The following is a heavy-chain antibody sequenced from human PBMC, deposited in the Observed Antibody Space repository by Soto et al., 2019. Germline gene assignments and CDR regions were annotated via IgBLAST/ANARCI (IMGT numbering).Heavy chain of an antibody. CDR2: INPNSGGT. CDR3: ARGITMVRGVLLDAFDI. Sequence: ASVNVCCKSPGYTFTSYDLNSVRHAPGQGLEWMGWINPNSGGTNYAQKFQGWVTMTRDTSISTAYMELSRLRSDDTAVYYCARGITMVRGVLLDAFDIWGQGTMVTVSS. J-gene: IGHJ3*02. D-gene: IGHD3-10*01. CDR1: GYTFTSYD. V-gene: IGHV1-2*04.